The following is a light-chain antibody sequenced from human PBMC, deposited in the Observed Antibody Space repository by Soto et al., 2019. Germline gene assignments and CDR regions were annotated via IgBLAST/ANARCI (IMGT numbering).Light chain of an antibody. CDR2: TSS. Sequence: DIQMTQSPSTLSASVGDRVTITCRASQSISSWLAWYQQKPGKAPNLLIFTSSNLESGVPSRFSGSGSGTDITLTISSLQPEDFATYFCQQGYSRPRTFGQGTKVDIK. CDR1: QSISSW. J-gene: IGKJ1*01. V-gene: IGKV1-39*01. CDR3: QQGYSRPRT.